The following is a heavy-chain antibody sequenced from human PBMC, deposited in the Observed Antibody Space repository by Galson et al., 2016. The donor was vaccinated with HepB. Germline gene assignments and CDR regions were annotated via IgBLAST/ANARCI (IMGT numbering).Heavy chain of an antibody. D-gene: IGHD3-10*01. Sequence: SVKVSCKASGYTFTSYAISWVRQAPGQGLEWMGWISAYNGNTNYAQNLQGRVTMTTDTSTSTAYMELRSLISDDTAVYYCASHYGSGSVSWFAPCGQGTLVTVSS. CDR2: ISAYNGNT. CDR1: GYTFTSYA. J-gene: IGHJ5*02. V-gene: IGHV1-18*01. CDR3: ASHYGSGSVSWFAP.